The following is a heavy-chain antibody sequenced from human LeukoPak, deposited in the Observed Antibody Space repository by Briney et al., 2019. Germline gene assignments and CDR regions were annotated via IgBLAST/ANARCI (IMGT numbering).Heavy chain of an antibody. CDR1: GYSISSGFY. J-gene: IGHJ6*03. D-gene: IGHD3-22*01. CDR3: ARLISGSSGYYHYYYYYYYMDV. V-gene: IGHV4-38-2*01. Sequence: SETLSLTCAVSGYSISSGFYWGWIRQPPGKGLEWLGSIYHSGSTHYNPSLKSGVTISVDTSKNQFSLKLSSVTAADTAVYYCARLISGSSGYYHYYYYYYYMDVWGKGTTVTVSS. CDR2: IYHSGST.